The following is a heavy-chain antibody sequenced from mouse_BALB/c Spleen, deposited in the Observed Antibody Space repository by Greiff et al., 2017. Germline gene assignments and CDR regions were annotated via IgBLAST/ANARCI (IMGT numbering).Heavy chain of an antibody. CDR3: ARDRTTAD. CDR1: GFTFSSYG. V-gene: IGHV5-6-3*01. D-gene: IGHD1-1*01. CDR2: INSNGGST. Sequence: DVQLVESGGGLVQPGGSLKLSCAASGFTFSSYGMSWVRQTPDKRLELVATINSNGGSTYYPDSVKGRFTISRDNAKNTLYLQMSSLKSEDTAMYYCARDRTTADWGQGTLVTVSA. J-gene: IGHJ3*01.